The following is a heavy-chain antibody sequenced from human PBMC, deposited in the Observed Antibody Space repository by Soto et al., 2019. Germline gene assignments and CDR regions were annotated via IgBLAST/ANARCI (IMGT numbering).Heavy chain of an antibody. Sequence: AGGSLRLSCAASGFTFSSYGMHWVRQAPGKGLEWVAVISYDGSNKYYADSVKGRFTISRDNSKNTLYLQMNSLRAEDTAVYYCAKEGHGGNSEAFDIWGQGTMVTVSS. CDR2: ISYDGSNK. CDR3: AKEGHGGNSEAFDI. J-gene: IGHJ3*02. V-gene: IGHV3-30*18. D-gene: IGHD2-21*02. CDR1: GFTFSSYG.